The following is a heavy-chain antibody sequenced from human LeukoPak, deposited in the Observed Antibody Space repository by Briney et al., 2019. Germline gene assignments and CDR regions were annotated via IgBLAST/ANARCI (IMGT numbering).Heavy chain of an antibody. Sequence: SVKVSCKASGGTFSSYAISWVRQAPGQGLEWMGRIIPILGIANYAQKFQGRVTITADKSTSTAYMELSSLRSEDTAVYYCARGRDGYNYRDCFDYWGQGTLVTVSS. CDR3: ARGRDGYNYRDCFDY. V-gene: IGHV1-69*04. CDR2: IIPILGIA. D-gene: IGHD5-12*01. J-gene: IGHJ4*02. CDR1: GGTFSSYA.